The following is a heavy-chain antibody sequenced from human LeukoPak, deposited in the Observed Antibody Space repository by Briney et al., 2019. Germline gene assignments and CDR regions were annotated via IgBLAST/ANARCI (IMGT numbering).Heavy chain of an antibody. J-gene: IGHJ4*02. V-gene: IGHV1-46*01. Sequence: ASVKVSCKASGYTFTSYYMHWVRQAPGQGLEWMGIINPSGGSTSYAQRFQGRVTMTRDMSTSTVYMELSSLRSEDTAVYYCARGNSNYSGGYYFDYWGQGTLVTVSS. CDR2: INPSGGST. CDR3: ARGNSNYSGGYYFDY. D-gene: IGHD4-11*01. CDR1: GYTFTSYY.